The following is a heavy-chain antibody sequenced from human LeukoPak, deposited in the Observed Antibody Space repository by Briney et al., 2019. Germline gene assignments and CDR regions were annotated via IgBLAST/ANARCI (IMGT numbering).Heavy chain of an antibody. Sequence: GGSLRLSCAASGFTVSSNYMSWVRQAPGKGLGWVSVIYSGGSTYYADSVKGRFTISRDNSKNTLYLQMNSLRAEDTAVYYCARDLGSGSYPASFDYWGQGTLVTVSS. CDR3: ARDLGSGSYPASFDY. J-gene: IGHJ4*02. CDR1: GFTVSSNY. CDR2: IYSGGST. D-gene: IGHD1-26*01. V-gene: IGHV3-66*01.